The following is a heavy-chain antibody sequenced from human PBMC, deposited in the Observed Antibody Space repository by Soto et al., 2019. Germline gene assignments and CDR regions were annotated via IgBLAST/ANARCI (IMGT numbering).Heavy chain of an antibody. V-gene: IGHV3-23*01. CDR1: GFTFSSYA. CDR2: ISGSGGST. CDR3: AKCGGDWGNYYYYYGMDV. D-gene: IGHD2-21*02. J-gene: IGHJ6*02. Sequence: HPGGSLRLSCAASGFTFSSYAMSWVRQAPGKGLEWVSAISGSGGSTYYADSVKGRFTISRDNSKNTLYLQMNSLRAEDTAVYYCAKCGGDWGNYYYYYGMDVWGQGTTVTVSS.